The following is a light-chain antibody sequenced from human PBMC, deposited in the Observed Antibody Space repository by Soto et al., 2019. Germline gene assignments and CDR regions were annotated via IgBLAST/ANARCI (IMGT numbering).Light chain of an antibody. CDR2: DAS. Sequence: EIVLTQSPATLSLSPGERATLSCRASQSVSSHLAWYQQKPGQAPRLLIYDASNRATGIPARFSGSGSGTDFTITSSSLEPEDFAVYYCQQRSNWPLTFGGGTEVEIK. CDR3: QQRSNWPLT. CDR1: QSVSSH. J-gene: IGKJ4*02. V-gene: IGKV3-11*01.